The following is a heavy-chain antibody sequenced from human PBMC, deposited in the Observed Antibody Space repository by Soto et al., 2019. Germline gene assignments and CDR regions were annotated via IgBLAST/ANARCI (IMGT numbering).Heavy chain of an antibody. CDR1: GGTFSSYA. Sequence: QVQLVQSGAEVKKPGSSVKVSCKASGGTFSSYAISWVRQAPGQGLEWMGGIIPIFGTANYAQKFQGRVTITAXASPSXXYMELSSLRSEDTAVYYCARDEGKGVVTANWYFDLWGRGTLVTVSS. J-gene: IGHJ2*01. CDR2: IIPIFGTA. D-gene: IGHD2-21*02. V-gene: IGHV1-69*12. CDR3: ARDEGKGVVTANWYFDL.